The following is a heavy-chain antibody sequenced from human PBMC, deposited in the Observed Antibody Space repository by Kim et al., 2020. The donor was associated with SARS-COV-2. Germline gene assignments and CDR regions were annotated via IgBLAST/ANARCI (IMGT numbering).Heavy chain of an antibody. J-gene: IGHJ5*02. D-gene: IGHD3-9*01. CDR3: GRRYGRISNCLDP. Sequence: AQKFQGRVTMTRDTSISTVYMELSSLEYDDTAVYYCGRRYGRISNCLDPWGQGTPVTVSS. V-gene: IGHV1-2*02.